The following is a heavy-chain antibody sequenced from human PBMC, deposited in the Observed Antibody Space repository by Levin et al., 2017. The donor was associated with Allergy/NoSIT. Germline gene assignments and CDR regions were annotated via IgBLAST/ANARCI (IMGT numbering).Heavy chain of an antibody. D-gene: IGHD2-2*01. CDR3: ALSSISSLAFDS. CDR1: GYTFTGYY. Sequence: GGSLRLSCKTSGYTFTGYYMHWVRQAPGQGLEWMGRINPNSGGTNYAQKFQGRVTMTRDTSISTAYMELSRLRSDDTALFYCALSSISSLAFDSWGQGTLVTVSS. CDR2: INPNSGGT. V-gene: IGHV1-2*06. J-gene: IGHJ4*02.